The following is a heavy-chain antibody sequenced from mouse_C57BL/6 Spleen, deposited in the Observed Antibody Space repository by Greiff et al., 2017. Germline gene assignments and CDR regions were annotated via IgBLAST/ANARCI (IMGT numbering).Heavy chain of an antibody. V-gene: IGHV5-15*04. CDR2: ISNLAYSI. CDR1: GFTFSDYG. Sequence: DVMLVESGGGLVQPGGSLKLSCAASGFTFSDYGMAWVRQAPRKGPEWVAFISNLAYSIYSADTVTGRFTISRENAKNTLYLEMRSLRSEDTAMYDCARRDYYDYGDAMDYWGKGTTVTVSS. J-gene: IGHJ4*01. D-gene: IGHD2-4*01. CDR3: ARRDYYDYGDAMDY.